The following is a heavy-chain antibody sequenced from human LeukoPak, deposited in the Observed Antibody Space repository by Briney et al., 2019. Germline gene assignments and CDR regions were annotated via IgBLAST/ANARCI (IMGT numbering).Heavy chain of an antibody. CDR3: ARDQHYYDSSGYSIDY. CDR2: ISSSSSYI. D-gene: IGHD3-22*01. CDR1: GFTFSSYS. V-gene: IGHV3-21*01. J-gene: IGHJ4*02. Sequence: GGSLRLSCAASGFTFSSYSMNWVRQAPGKGLEWVSSISSSSSYIYYADSVKGRITISRDNAKNSLYLQMNSLRVDDTAVYYCARDQHYYDSSGYSIDYWGQGALVTVSS.